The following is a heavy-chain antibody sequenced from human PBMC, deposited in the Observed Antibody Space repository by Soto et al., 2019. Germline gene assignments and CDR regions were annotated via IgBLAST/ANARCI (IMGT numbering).Heavy chain of an antibody. J-gene: IGHJ4*02. CDR3: ERDGALGDTAVVDS. Sequence: QVQLVESGGGVVQPGKSLRLSCTASGFTFSTYGMHWVRQAPGKGLEWVAVIWYDGSNKYHGDSLKGRFTISRDNSKNTLYLQMNNLRAEDTAVYYCERDGALGDTAVVDSWGQGTLVTVSS. V-gene: IGHV3-33*01. D-gene: IGHD5-18*01. CDR2: IWYDGSNK. CDR1: GFTFSTYG.